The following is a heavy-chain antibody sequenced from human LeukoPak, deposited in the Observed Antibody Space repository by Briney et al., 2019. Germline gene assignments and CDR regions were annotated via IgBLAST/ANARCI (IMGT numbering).Heavy chain of an antibody. J-gene: IGHJ3*02. CDR2: ISAYNGNT. D-gene: IGHD3-22*01. V-gene: IGHV1-18*01. Sequence: ASVKVSCKASGYTFTSYGISWVRQAPGQGPEWMGWISAYNGNTNYAQKLQGRVTMTTDTSTSTAYMELRSLRSEDTAVYYCATDIYDSSGYYYHDAFDIWGQGTMVTVSS. CDR1: GYTFTSYG. CDR3: ATDIYDSSGYYYHDAFDI.